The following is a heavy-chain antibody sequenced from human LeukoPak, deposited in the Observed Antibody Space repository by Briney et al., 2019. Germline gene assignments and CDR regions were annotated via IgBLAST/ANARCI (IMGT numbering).Heavy chain of an antibody. D-gene: IGHD1-26*01. V-gene: IGHV3-30*04. J-gene: IGHJ4*02. Sequence: PGGSLRLSCAASGFTFSSYAMHWVRQAPGKGLEWVALISYDGSNKYYADSVKGRFTISRDNSKSTLYLQMNSLRAEDTAVYYCARFYANEWELLHWGQGTLVTVSS. CDR1: GFTFSSYA. CDR2: ISYDGSNK. CDR3: ARFYANEWELLH.